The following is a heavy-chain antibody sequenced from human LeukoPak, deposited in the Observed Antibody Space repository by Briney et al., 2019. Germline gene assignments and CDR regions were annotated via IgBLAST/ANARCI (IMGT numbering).Heavy chain of an antibody. V-gene: IGHV3-23*01. Sequence: GGSLRLSCSASRFTFRSYAMTWVRQAPGQGLEWVSAISGSGDATYYADSVKGRFTVSRDNSRNTLYLQMSSLRADDTAVYYCAKDRMVRGVLFDYWGQGTLVTVSS. CDR2: ISGSGDAT. CDR1: RFTFRSYA. D-gene: IGHD3-10*01. J-gene: IGHJ4*02. CDR3: AKDRMVRGVLFDY.